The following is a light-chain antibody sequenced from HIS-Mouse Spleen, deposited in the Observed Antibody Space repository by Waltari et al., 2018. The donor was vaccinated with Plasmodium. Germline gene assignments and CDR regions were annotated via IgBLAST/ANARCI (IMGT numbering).Light chain of an antibody. J-gene: IGLJ2*01. CDR1: KLGDNY. CDR2: QDT. CDR3: QAWDSSTVV. Sequence: SYELTQPPSVSVSPGQTASITCSGDKLGDNYACWYQQKPGQSPVLVIYQDTKRPSGIPARLPGSNSGNTGTLTISETQAMDEADYYCQAWDSSTVVFGGGTKLTVL. V-gene: IGLV3-1*01.